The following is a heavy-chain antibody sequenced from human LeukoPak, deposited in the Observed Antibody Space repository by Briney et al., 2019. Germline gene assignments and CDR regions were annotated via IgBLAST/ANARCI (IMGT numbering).Heavy chain of an antibody. CDR3: ARHDLFAFDI. V-gene: IGHV4-4*02. J-gene: IGHJ3*02. CDR1: GGSISSSDW. Sequence: PSGTLSLTCAVSGGSISSSDWWSWVRQPPGKGLEWIGQMHHRGSTNYNPSLKSRVTVSVDKSKNQFSVKLSSVTAADTAVYYCARHDLFAFDIWGQGTMVTVSS. CDR2: MHHRGST.